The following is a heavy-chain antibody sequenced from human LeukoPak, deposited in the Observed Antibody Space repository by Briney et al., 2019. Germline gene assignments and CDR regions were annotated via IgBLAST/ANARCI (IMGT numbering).Heavy chain of an antibody. J-gene: IGHJ4*02. CDR2: ITWDGRTT. Sequence: LTGGSLRPSCAASGFTFDDYAMHWVRQAPGKGLQWVSLITWDGRTTYYIDSVKGRFTISRDSSNTSVYLQMNSLRIEDTAMYFCARDRSGSWSYFDYWGRGTLVTVSS. CDR3: ARDRSGSWSYFDY. V-gene: IGHV3-43D*04. D-gene: IGHD3-3*01. CDR1: GFTFDDYA.